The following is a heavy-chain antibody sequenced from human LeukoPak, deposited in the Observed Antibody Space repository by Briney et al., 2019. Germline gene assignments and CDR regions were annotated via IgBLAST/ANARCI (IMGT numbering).Heavy chain of an antibody. CDR1: GGSISNYY. Sequence: PSETLSHTCTLSGGSISNYYWSWIRQPPGKGLQSIGYIYNSVRTNYNPSLRSRVTISADTSKNQFSLKLSSVTTADTAVYYCARSQDDYVWGSAEEYYFDYWGQGTLVTVSS. V-gene: IGHV4-59*01. D-gene: IGHD3-16*01. J-gene: IGHJ4*02. CDR2: IYNSVRT. CDR3: ARSQDDYVWGSAEEYYFDY.